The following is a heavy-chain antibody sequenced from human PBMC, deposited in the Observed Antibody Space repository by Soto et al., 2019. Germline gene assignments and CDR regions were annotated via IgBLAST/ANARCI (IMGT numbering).Heavy chain of an antibody. Sequence: SETLSLTCTVSGGSISSGGYYWSWIRQHPGKGLEWIGYIYYSGSTYYNPSLKSRVTISVDTSKNQFSLKLSSVTAADTAVYYCASTRIGEFRRVGLYAFDIWGQGTMVTVSS. CDR2: IYYSGST. J-gene: IGHJ3*02. CDR1: GGSISSGGYY. CDR3: ASTRIGEFRRVGLYAFDI. D-gene: IGHD3-10*01. V-gene: IGHV4-31*03.